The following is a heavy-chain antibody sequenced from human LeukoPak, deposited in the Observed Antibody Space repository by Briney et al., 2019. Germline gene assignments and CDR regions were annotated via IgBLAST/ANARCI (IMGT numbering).Heavy chain of an antibody. V-gene: IGHV4-31*03. J-gene: IGHJ6*02. Sequence: PSETLSLTCTVSGGSISSGGYYWSWIRQHPGKGLEWIGYIYYSGSTYYNPSLKSRVTISVDTSKNQFSLKLSSVTAADTAVYYCARDRATVTTSYGMDAWGQGTTVTVSS. CDR2: IYYSGST. D-gene: IGHD4-17*01. CDR1: GGSISSGGYY. CDR3: ARDRATVTTSYGMDA.